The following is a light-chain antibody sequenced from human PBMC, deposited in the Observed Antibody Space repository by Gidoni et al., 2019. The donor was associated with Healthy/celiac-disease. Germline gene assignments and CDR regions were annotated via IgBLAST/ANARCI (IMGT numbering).Light chain of an antibody. CDR1: QSVLHSPNTNNC. CDR2: WAS. CDR3: QQYYSTPLT. Sequence: VTTHSPDYLADSLGARATINCNSSQSVLHSPNTNNCLAWYQQKPVQPPKLLIYWASTRESGVPDRFSGSGSGTDFTLTISSLQAEDVAVYYCQQYYSTPLTFGQGTKVEMK. J-gene: IGKJ1*01. V-gene: IGKV4-1*01.